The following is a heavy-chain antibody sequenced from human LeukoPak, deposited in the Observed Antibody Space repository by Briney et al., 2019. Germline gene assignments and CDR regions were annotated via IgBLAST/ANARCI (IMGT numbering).Heavy chain of an antibody. D-gene: IGHD2-2*01. Sequence: GGSLRLSCAASGFTFSSYGMHWVRQAPGKGLEWVAVIRYDGSDKYYADSVKGRFTISRDNSKNTLYLQMNSLRAEDTAVYYCAKTPHYCSSTSCYRPMDGMDVWGQGTTVTVSS. CDR2: IRYDGSDK. V-gene: IGHV3-30*02. CDR1: GFTFSSYG. J-gene: IGHJ6*02. CDR3: AKTPHYCSSTSCYRPMDGMDV.